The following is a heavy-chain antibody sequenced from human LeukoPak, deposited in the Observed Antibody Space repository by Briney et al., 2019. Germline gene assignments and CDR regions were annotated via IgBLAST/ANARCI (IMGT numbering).Heavy chain of an antibody. CDR1: GYTFTGYY. CDR3: ARDPNLDYFDY. Sequence: ASVKLSCKASGYTFTGYYMHRVRQAPRQRLECMGWVNPNSGGTNYEQKFQGRVAMTRDTSISTAYMELSGLRSDDTAVYYCARDPNLDYFDYWGQGTLVTVCS. D-gene: IGHD1-1*01. V-gene: IGHV1-2*02. J-gene: IGHJ4*02. CDR2: VNPNSGGT.